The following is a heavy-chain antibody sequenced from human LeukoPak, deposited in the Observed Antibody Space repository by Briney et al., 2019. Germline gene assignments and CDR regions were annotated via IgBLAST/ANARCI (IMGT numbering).Heavy chain of an antibody. V-gene: IGHV3-33*01. Sequence: QTGGSLRLSCAASGFTFSSYGMHWVRQAPGKGLEGVAVIWYDGSNKYYADSVKGRFTISRDNSKNALYLQMNSLRAEDTAVYYCARPTYSGSYYWFDFWGQGTLVTVSS. J-gene: IGHJ4*02. D-gene: IGHD1-26*01. CDR2: IWYDGSNK. CDR3: ARPTYSGSYYWFDF. CDR1: GFTFSSYG.